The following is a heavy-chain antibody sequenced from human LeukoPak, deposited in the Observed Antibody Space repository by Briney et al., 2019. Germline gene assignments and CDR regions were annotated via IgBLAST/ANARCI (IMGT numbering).Heavy chain of an antibody. J-gene: IGHJ4*02. D-gene: IGHD5/OR15-5a*01. CDR1: GFTFSSYA. CDR3: ARGNIVSTITEVDY. Sequence: GGSLRLSCAASGFTFSSYAMHWVRQAPGKGLEWVAVISYDGSNKYYADSVKGRFTISRDNSKNTLYLQMNSLRSEDTAVYYCARGNIVSTITEVDYWGQGTLVTVPS. CDR2: ISYDGSNK. V-gene: IGHV3-30*04.